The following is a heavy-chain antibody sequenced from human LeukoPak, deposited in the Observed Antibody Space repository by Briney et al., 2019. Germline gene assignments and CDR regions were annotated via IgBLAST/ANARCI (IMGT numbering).Heavy chain of an antibody. CDR3: ARDRTMIVDY. CDR2: ISSAGTMT. V-gene: IGHV3-48*03. D-gene: IGHD3-22*01. J-gene: IGHJ4*02. CDR1: GFTLSSYE. Sequence: GGSLRLSCAASGFTLSSYEMNWVRQAPGKGLEWVSCISSAGTMTYYADSVKGRFTISRDNAKNSLYLHMSSLRVEDTAVYYCARDRTMIVDYWGQGTLVTVSS.